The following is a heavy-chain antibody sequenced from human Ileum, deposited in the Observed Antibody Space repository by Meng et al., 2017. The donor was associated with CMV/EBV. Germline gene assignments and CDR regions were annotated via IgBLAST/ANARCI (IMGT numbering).Heavy chain of an antibody. CDR3: ARDPSVTMYGSDLNALNWFDP. J-gene: IGHJ5*02. V-gene: IGHV6-1*01. Sequence: ASWNCIRQSPSSGLEWLGRTYYRSKWYNEYAMSVKSRITIIPDTSKNQFSLQLNSVTPEDTAVYYCARDPSVTMYGSDLNALNWFDPWGQGTLVTVSS. D-gene: IGHD3-10*01. CDR1: AS. CDR2: TYYRSKWYN.